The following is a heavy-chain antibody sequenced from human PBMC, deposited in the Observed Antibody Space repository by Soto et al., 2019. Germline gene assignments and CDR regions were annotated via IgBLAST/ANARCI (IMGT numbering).Heavy chain of an antibody. D-gene: IGHD2-2*01. J-gene: IGHJ4*02. V-gene: IGHV3-23*01. Sequence: GGSLRLSCAASGFTFSSYAMSWVRQAPGKGLEWVSAISGSGGSTYYEDSVKGRFTISRDNSKNTLYLQMKSLRAEDTAVYYCTRGLRRKYQGYWGQANMVTVSS. CDR2: ISGSGGST. CDR1: GFTFSSYA. CDR3: TRGLRRKYQGY.